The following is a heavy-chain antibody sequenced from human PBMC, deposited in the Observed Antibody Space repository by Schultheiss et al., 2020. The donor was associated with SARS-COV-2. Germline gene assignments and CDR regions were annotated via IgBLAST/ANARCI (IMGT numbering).Heavy chain of an antibody. CDR3: ARVDYGGTIDY. CDR2: ITHSGST. Sequence: SETLSLTCAVYGRSFSGYYWSWIRQPPGKGLEWIGEITHSGSTNYNPSLKSRVTISVDTSKNQFSLKLSSVTAADTAVYYCARVDYGGTIDYWGQGTLVTVSS. CDR1: GRSFSGYY. J-gene: IGHJ4*02. V-gene: IGHV4-34*01. D-gene: IGHD4-23*01.